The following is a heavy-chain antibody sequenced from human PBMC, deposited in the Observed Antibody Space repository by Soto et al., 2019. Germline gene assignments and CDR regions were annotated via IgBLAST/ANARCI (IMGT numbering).Heavy chain of an antibody. CDR1: GFTFSSYA. CDR2: ISGSGGST. V-gene: IGHV3-23*01. CDR3: AKPGSWDVFWGGYLSFFDY. D-gene: IGHD3-3*01. J-gene: IGHJ4*02. Sequence: EVQLLESGGGLVQPGGSLRLSCAASGFTFSSYAMSWVRQAPGKGLEGVSAISGSGGSTYYADSVKGRFTISRDNSKNTLYVQMNSLRAEDTAVYYCAKPGSWDVFWGGYLSFFDYWGQGTLVTVSS.